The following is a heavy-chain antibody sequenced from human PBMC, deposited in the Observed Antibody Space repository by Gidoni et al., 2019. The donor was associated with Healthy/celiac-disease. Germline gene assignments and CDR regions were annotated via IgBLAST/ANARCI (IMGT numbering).Heavy chain of an antibody. CDR1: GGSISSYY. V-gene: IGHV4-59*01. J-gene: IGHJ4*02. Sequence: QVQLQESGPGLVKPSETLSLTCTVSGGSISSYYWSWIRQPPGKGLEWIGYIYYSGSTNYNPSLKSRVTISVDTSKNQFSLKLSSVTAADTAVYYCASYTAMVDYFDYWGQGTLVTVSS. CDR3: ASYTAMVDYFDY. CDR2: IYYSGST. D-gene: IGHD5-18*01.